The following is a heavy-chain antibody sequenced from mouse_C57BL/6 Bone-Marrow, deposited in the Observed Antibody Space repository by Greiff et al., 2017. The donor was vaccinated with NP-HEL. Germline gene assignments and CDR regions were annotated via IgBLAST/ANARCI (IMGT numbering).Heavy chain of an antibody. J-gene: IGHJ4*01. CDR1: GYTFTTYP. Sequence: QVQLQQSGAELVKPGASVKMSCKASGYTFTTYPIEWMKQNHGKSLEWIGNFHPYNDDTKYNEKFKGKATLTVEKSSSTVYLELSRLTSDDSAVYYGARSGTYGNWAPYAMDYWGQGTSVTVSS. V-gene: IGHV1-47*01. CDR3: ARSGTYGNWAPYAMDY. D-gene: IGHD2-1*01. CDR2: FHPYNDDT.